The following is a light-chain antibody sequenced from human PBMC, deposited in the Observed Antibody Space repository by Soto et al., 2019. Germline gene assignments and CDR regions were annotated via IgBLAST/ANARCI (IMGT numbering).Light chain of an antibody. CDR2: KAS. V-gene: IGKV1-5*03. CDR1: QSISSW. CDR3: QHYNSYSLALT. J-gene: IGKJ4*01. Sequence: DIQMTQSPSTLSASVGDKVTITCRASQSISSWLAWYQQKPGKAPKLLIYKASSLESGVPSRFSGSGSGTEFTLTISSLQPDDFATYYCQHYNSYSLALTFGGGTKVEIK.